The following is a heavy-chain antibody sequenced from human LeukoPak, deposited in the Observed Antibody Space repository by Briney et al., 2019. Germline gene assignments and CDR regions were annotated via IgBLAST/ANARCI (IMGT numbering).Heavy chain of an antibody. CDR2: ISYDGSNK. CDR3: ARTMVRGVIVDY. D-gene: IGHD3-10*01. Sequence: GRPLRLSCAASGFTFSSYGMHWVRQAPGKGLEWVAVISYDGSNKYYADSVKGRFTISRDNAKNSLYLQMNSLRAEDTAVYYCARTMVRGVIVDYWGQGTLVTVSS. V-gene: IGHV3-30*03. J-gene: IGHJ4*02. CDR1: GFTFSSYG.